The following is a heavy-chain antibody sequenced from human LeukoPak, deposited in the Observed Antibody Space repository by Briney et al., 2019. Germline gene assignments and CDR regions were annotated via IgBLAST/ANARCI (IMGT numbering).Heavy chain of an antibody. CDR3: AKEDRLFLADY. D-gene: IGHD3/OR15-3a*01. CDR1: GFTFSSYG. CDR2: IRYDGSNK. J-gene: IGHJ4*02. Sequence: PGGSLRPSCAASGFTFSSYGMHWVRQAPGKGLEWVAFIRYDGSNKYYADSVKGRFTISRDNSKNTLYLQMNSLRAEDTAVYYCAKEDRLFLADYWGQGTLVTVSS. V-gene: IGHV3-30*02.